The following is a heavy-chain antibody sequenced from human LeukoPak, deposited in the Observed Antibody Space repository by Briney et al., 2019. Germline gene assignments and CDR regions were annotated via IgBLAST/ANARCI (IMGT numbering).Heavy chain of an antibody. CDR2: MYSGGST. CDR3: ARDRHYDSSGRGFDY. Sequence: GWCLRLSCAASGFTVSSNYMSWVRPAPGKGLAWVSVMYSGGSTYYADSVKGRFIISRDNSKNTLYLQMNSLRAEDTAVYYCARDRHYDSSGRGFDYWGQGTLVTVSS. V-gene: IGHV3-66*01. CDR1: GFTVSSNY. J-gene: IGHJ4*02. D-gene: IGHD3-22*01.